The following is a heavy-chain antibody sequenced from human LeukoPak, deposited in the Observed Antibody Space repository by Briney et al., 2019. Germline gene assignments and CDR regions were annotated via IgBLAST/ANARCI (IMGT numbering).Heavy chain of an antibody. CDR1: VFTLSSYP. Sequence: GGSLRLSCAASVFTLSSYPMGWLRQAPGKGREWLLDISCSGGSTYYADTVKGRCTISRDNPKNTLDLQMNSLRAEDTALNYCANLSPSEVYGSGDYYFDYWGQGTLVTVSS. CDR2: ISCSGGST. J-gene: IGHJ4*02. V-gene: IGHV3-23*01. D-gene: IGHD3-10*01. CDR3: ANLSPSEVYGSGDYYFDY.